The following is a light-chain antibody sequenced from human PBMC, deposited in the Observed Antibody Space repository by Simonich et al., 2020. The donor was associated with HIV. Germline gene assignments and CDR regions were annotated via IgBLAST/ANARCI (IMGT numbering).Light chain of an antibody. CDR3: QQFYSTLYT. CDR2: GAS. V-gene: IGKV4-1*01. J-gene: IGKJ2*01. CDR1: QTVLYSSNNKNY. Sequence: DIVMTQSPDSLAVSLGERATINCKSSQTVLYSSNNKNYLAWYQQKPGQPPKLLIYGASTRESGVPDRFSGSGSGTDFTPTISSLQAEDVAVYYCQQFYSTLYTFGQGTKLEIK.